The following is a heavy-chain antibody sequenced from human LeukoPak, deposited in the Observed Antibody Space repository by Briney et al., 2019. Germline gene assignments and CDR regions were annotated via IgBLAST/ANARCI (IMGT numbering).Heavy chain of an antibody. Sequence: ASVKVSCKASGYTFTSYGISWVRQAPGQGLEWMGWISAYNGNTNYAQKLQGRVTMTTDTSTSTAYMELRSLRSGDTAVYYCARDILVSWELQDAFDIWGQGTMVTVSS. CDR1: GYTFTSYG. CDR3: ARDILVSWELQDAFDI. CDR2: ISAYNGNT. V-gene: IGHV1-18*01. D-gene: IGHD1-26*01. J-gene: IGHJ3*02.